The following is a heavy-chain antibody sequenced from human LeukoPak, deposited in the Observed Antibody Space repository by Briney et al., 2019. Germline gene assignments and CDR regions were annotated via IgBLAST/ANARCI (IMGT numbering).Heavy chain of an antibody. Sequence: SGPTLVNPTQTLTLTCTFSGFSLSTSGVCVSWIRQPPGKALEWLARIDWGDDKYYSTSLKTRLTISKDTSKNQVVLTMTNMDPVDTATYYCARAYCSGGSCYSNYSDPWGQGTLVTVSS. CDR1: GFSLSTSGVC. CDR2: IDWGDDK. CDR3: ARAYCSGGSCYSNYSDP. V-gene: IGHV2-70*11. D-gene: IGHD2-15*01. J-gene: IGHJ5*02.